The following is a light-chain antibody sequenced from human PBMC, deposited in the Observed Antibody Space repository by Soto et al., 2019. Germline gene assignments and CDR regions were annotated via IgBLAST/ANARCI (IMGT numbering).Light chain of an antibody. CDR1: QSISSY. CDR2: AAS. CDR3: HSCSRTAYT. J-gene: IGKJ2*01. V-gene: IGKV1-39*01. Sequence: DIQMTQSPSSLSASVGDRVTITCRASQSISSYLKWYQQKPGKAPTVLIYAASSLQSGVPSRFSGSRSGTQLTLHIRSLQHAPVETYYSHSCSRTAYTFGQRTTLAI.